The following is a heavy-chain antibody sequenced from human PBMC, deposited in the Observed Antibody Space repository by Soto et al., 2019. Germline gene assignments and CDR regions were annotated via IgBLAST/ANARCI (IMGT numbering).Heavy chain of an antibody. V-gene: IGHV4-4*02. CDR3: ASSYYYDSSEL. CDR2: IYHRRSP. J-gene: IGHJ4*02. Sequence: QVQLQESGPGLVKPSGTLSLTCAVSGGSISSSNWWSWVRQPPGKGLEWIGEIYHRRSPNYNPSLKTRSTISVDKSKNQFSLKLSSVTAADTDVYYCASSYYYDSSELWGQGTLVTVSS. CDR1: GGSISSSNW. D-gene: IGHD3-22*01.